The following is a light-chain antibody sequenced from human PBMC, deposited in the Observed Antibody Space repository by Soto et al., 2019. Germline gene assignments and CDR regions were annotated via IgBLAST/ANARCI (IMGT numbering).Light chain of an antibody. V-gene: IGKV1-27*01. Sequence: DIQMTQSPPSLSASVGDRVTISCRASQGISNYVAWYQQKPGKVPKLLIDAASTLQSGVPSRFSGSGSRTDFTLTISSLQPEDVATYYCQKYNSVPTFGGGTKVEIK. CDR1: QGISNY. J-gene: IGKJ4*01. CDR2: AAS. CDR3: QKYNSVPT.